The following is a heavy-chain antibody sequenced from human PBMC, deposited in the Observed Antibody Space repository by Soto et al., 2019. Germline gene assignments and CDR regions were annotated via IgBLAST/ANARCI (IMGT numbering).Heavy chain of an antibody. CDR2: IYYSGST. CDR3: ARDLLAVAGGYYYYYGMDV. Sequence: TSETLSLTCTVSGGSISSYYWSWIRQPPGKGLEWIGYIYYSGSTNYNPSLKSRVTISVDTSKNQFSLKLSSVTAADTAVYYCARDLLAVAGGYYYYYGMDVWGQGTTVTVSS. D-gene: IGHD6-19*01. J-gene: IGHJ6*02. V-gene: IGHV4-59*01. CDR1: GGSISSYY.